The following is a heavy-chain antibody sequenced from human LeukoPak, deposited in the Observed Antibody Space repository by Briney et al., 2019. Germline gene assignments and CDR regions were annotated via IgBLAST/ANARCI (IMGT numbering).Heavy chain of an antibody. CDR2: IIGSGSST. J-gene: IGHJ4*02. V-gene: IGHV3-23*01. D-gene: IGHD5-24*01. CDR1: GFTFSSYG. Sequence: GGSLRLSCAASGFTFSSYGMSWVRQAPGKGLQWVSVIIGSGSSTYYADSVKGRFTISRDNARNTLYLQMNSLRAEDTAVYFCGRITGGYNLVDYWGQGTLVTVSS. CDR3: GRITGGYNLVDY.